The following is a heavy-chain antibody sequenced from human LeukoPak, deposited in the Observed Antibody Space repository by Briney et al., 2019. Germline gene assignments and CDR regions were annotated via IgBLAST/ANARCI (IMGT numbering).Heavy chain of an antibody. J-gene: IGHJ4*02. D-gene: IGHD4-23*01. Sequence: GGSLRLSCAASGFSFSSYWMSWVRQAPGKGLEWVANIKQDGSDKYYLTSVRGRFTISRDNAQNSLFLQMNSLRVEDTAVYYCGRGGGHIDCWGQGTLVTVSS. CDR2: IKQDGSDK. CDR3: GRGGGHIDC. V-gene: IGHV3-7*03. CDR1: GFSFSSYW.